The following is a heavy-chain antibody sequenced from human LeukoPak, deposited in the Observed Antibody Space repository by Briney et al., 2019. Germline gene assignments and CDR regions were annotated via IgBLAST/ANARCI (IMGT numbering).Heavy chain of an antibody. CDR3: ARGQPGVAAAGNLDY. CDR1: GFTFSTYA. CDR2: IGGNGVDT. Sequence: GGSLRLSCTASGFTFSTYAMGWARQAPGKGLEWVSGIGGNGVDTYYADSAKGRFTISRDNSKNTVFLQMNSLRAEDTAVYYCARGQPGVAAAGNLDYWGQGTLVTVSS. D-gene: IGHD6-13*01. J-gene: IGHJ4*02. V-gene: IGHV3-23*01.